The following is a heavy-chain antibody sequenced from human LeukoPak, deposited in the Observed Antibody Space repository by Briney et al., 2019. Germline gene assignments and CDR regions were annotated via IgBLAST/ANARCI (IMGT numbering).Heavy chain of an antibody. Sequence: GGSLRLSCVASEFMFSNYGMHWVRQAPNKGLEWVAFIRYDGTNQYYADSVRGRFTVSRDNSENTLYLQMNSLRAEDTAVYYCARSPRYGRLPFDYWGQGTLVTVSS. CDR1: EFMFSNYG. CDR2: IRYDGTNQ. D-gene: IGHD6-13*01. CDR3: ARSPRYGRLPFDY. V-gene: IGHV3-30*02. J-gene: IGHJ4*02.